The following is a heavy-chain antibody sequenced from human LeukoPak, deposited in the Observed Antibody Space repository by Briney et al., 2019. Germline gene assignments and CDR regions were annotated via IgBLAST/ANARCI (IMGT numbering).Heavy chain of an antibody. D-gene: IGHD3-3*01. CDR3: ASGMSGSFDY. CDR1: GFTFSSYG. J-gene: IGHJ4*02. V-gene: IGHV3-33*01. Sequence: GGSLRLSCAASGFTFSSYGMHWVRQAPGKGLEWVAVIWYDGSNKYYADSVKGRFTISRDNSRNTLYLQMNSLRAEDTAVYYCASGMSGSFDYWGQGTLVTVSS. CDR2: IWYDGSNK.